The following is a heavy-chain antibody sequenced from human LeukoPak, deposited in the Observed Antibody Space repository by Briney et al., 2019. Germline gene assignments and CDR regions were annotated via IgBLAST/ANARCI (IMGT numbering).Heavy chain of an antibody. CDR3: AKYGLAGSDRYHDASDI. D-gene: IGHD3-10*01. V-gene: IGHV3-53*01. Sequence: GGSLRLSCAASPFSVSNNLVNWVCQAPGRGLEWVSLFYCDSSTYYTASVKGRFTISRDKAKNTQFLHMNSLRAEDTAVYYCAKYGLAGSDRYHDASDIWGQGTVVTVSS. J-gene: IGHJ3*02. CDR2: FYCDSST. CDR1: PFSVSNNL.